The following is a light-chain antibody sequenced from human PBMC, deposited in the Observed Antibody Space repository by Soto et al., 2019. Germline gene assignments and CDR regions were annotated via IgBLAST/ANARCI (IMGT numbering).Light chain of an antibody. CDR1: QSIYKW. CDR3: QQADSFPLS. CDR2: AAS. V-gene: IGKV1-12*01. Sequence: DIPMTQSPSSVSASIGDRVTISCRASQSIYKWLVWYQQKPGKAPKLLIYAASSLQSGVPSRFRGSGYGTDFTLTISSLQPEDFAPYYCQQADSFPLSFGGGTKVDI. J-gene: IGKJ4*01.